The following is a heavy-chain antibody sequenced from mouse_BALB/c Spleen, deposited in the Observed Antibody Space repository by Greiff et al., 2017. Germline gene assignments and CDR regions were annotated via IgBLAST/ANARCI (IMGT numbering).Heavy chain of an antibody. CDR3: AREERLLLRPPFDY. V-gene: IGHV1-7*01. Sequence: QVHVKQSGAELAKPGASVKMSCKASGYTFTSYWMHWVKQRPGQGLEWIGYINPSTRYTEYNQKFKDKATLTADKSSSTAYMQLSSLTSEDSAVYYCAREERLLLRPPFDYWGQGTTLTVSS. J-gene: IGHJ2*01. D-gene: IGHD1-2*01. CDR1: GYTFTSYW. CDR2: INPSTRYT.